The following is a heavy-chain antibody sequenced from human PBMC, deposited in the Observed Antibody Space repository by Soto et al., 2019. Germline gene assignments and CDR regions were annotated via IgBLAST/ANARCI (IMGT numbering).Heavy chain of an antibody. D-gene: IGHD6-13*01. J-gene: IGHJ3*02. Sequence: QVQLQESGPGLVKPSGTLSLTCAVSSGSISSSNWWSWVREPPGKGLEWIGEIYHSGSTNYNPSLKSRVTISVDKSKNQFSLKLSSVTAADTAVYYCARDRPLAAAGTGAFDIWGQGTMVTVSS. CDR3: ARDRPLAAAGTGAFDI. CDR1: SGSISSSNW. CDR2: IYHSGST. V-gene: IGHV4-4*02.